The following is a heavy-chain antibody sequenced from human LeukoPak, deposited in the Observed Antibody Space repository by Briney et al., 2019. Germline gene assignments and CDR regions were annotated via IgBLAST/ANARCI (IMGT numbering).Heavy chain of an antibody. D-gene: IGHD3-16*02. CDR2: IYYSGST. J-gene: IGHJ4*02. CDR3: ARGGYDYVWGSYRYTLFDY. Sequence: SETLSLTCTVSGGSISSYYWSRIRQPPGKGLEWIGYIYYSGSTNYNPSLKSRVTISVDTSKNQFSLKLSSVTAADTAVYYCARGGYDYVWGSYRYTLFDYWGQGTLVTVSS. CDR1: GGSISSYY. V-gene: IGHV4-59*01.